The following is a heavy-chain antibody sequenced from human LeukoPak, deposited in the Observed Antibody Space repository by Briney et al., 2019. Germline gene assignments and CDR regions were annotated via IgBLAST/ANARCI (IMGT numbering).Heavy chain of an antibody. V-gene: IGHV3-23*01. D-gene: IGHD2/OR15-2a*01. Sequence: PGGSLRLSCSASGFTFSSYAMHWVRQAPGKGLEWVSCISGSGGSTYSAVSVKGRFTISRDNSKNTLYLQMNSLRAEDTAVYYCALGTTAPDSWGQGTLVTVSS. CDR3: ALGTTAPDS. CDR2: ISGSGGST. CDR1: GFTFSSYA. J-gene: IGHJ5*01.